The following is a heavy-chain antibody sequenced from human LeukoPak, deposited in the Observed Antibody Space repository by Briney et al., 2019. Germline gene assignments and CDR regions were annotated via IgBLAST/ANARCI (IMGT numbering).Heavy chain of an antibody. V-gene: IGHV4-30-4*01. CDR3: ARDTRIEWLRFLDY. Sequence: SETLSLTCTVSGGSISSGDYYWSWIRQPPGKGLEWIGYIYYSGSTYYNPSLKSRVTISVDTSENRFSLKLNSVTAADTAIYYCARDTRIEWLRFLDYWGQGILVTVSS. J-gene: IGHJ4*02. CDR2: IYYSGST. CDR1: GGSISSGDYY. D-gene: IGHD5-12*01.